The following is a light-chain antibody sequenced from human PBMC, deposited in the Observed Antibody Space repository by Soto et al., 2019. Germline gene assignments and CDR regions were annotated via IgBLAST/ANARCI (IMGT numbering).Light chain of an antibody. J-gene: IGLJ1*01. CDR3: SSYTAGGTI. CDR1: SGDVGGYYY. Sequence: QSALTQPASVSGPPGQSITISCTGTSGDVGGYYYVSWYQQLPGKAPKLMISEVSNRPSGVSNRFSGSKSGNTASLTISGLQAGDEADYYCSSYTAGGTIFGTGTKVTVL. V-gene: IGLV2-14*01. CDR2: EVS.